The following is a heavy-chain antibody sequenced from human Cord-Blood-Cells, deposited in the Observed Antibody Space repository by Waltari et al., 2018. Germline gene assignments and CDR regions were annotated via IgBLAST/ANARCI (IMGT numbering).Heavy chain of an antibody. D-gene: IGHD6-13*01. Sequence: QLQLQESGPGLVKPSEPLSLTCTVSGGSISSSSYYWGWIRQPPGKGLEWIGSIYYSGSTYYNPSLKSRVTISVDTSKNQFSLKLSSVTAADTAVYYCASFSIAAADAFDIWGQGTMVTVSS. J-gene: IGHJ3*02. CDR2: IYYSGST. CDR1: GGSISSSSYY. CDR3: ASFSIAAADAFDI. V-gene: IGHV4-39*01.